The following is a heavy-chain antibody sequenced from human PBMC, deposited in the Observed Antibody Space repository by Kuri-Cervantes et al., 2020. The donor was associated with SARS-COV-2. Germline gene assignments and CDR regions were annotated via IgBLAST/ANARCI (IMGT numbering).Heavy chain of an antibody. CDR3: ARCARLRWDFDY. CDR2: ISSSSTI. Sequence: LSLTCAASGFTFSSYSMNWVRQAPGKGLEWVSYISSSSTIYYADSVKGRFTISRDNAKNSLYLQMNSLRDEDTAVYYCARCARLRWDFDYWGQGTLVTVSS. V-gene: IGHV3-48*02. D-gene: IGHD4-23*01. J-gene: IGHJ4*02. CDR1: GFTFSSYS.